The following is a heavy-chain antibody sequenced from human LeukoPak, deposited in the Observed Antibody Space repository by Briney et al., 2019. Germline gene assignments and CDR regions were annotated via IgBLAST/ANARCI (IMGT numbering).Heavy chain of an antibody. D-gene: IGHD1-26*01. CDR3: ARGRVVGATRNYYYYYMDV. V-gene: IGHV4-34*01. Sequence: SETLSLTCAVYGGSFSGYYWSWIRQPPGKGLEWMGEINHSGSTNYNPSLKSRVTLSVDTSKNQFSLKLSSVTAADTAVYYCARGRVVGATRNYYYYYMDVWGKGTTVTVSS. J-gene: IGHJ6*03. CDR2: INHSGST. CDR1: GGSFSGYY.